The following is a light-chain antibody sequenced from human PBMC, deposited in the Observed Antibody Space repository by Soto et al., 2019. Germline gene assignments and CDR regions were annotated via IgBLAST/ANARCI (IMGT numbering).Light chain of an antibody. CDR3: QAYEYSLTASV. CDR2: GNR. V-gene: IGLV1-40*01. Sequence: QSVLTQPPSVSGAPGQRVTLSCTGNSSNLGAGYDVHWYQQLPGAAPKLVIFGNRNRPSGVPERFSGPKSGTSASLAITGLQAEAEADYYCQAYEYSLTASVFGGGTKLTVL. CDR1: SSNLGAGYD. J-gene: IGLJ3*02.